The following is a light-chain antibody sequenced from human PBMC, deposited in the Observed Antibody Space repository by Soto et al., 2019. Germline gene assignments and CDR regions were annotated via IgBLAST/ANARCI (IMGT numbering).Light chain of an antibody. J-gene: IGKJ1*01. CDR3: QHYNSYSEA. Sequence: DIQMTQSPSTLSGAVGDRVTITCRASQTISSLLAWYQQKPGKAPKLLIYKASTLKSGVPSRFSGSGPGTEFTLTISSLQPDDFATYYCQHYNSYSEAFGQGTKVDI. V-gene: IGKV1-5*03. CDR1: QTISSL. CDR2: KAS.